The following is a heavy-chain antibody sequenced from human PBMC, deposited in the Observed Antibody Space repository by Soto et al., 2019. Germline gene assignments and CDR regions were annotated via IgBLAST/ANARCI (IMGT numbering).Heavy chain of an antibody. Sequence: QVQLVQSGAEVKKVGASVKVSCKASGYTFTGYYLHWVRQAPGQGLEWMGWINFNTGFTNYAQKFQGRVTMTRDTSITTAYMDLSSMRSDDTAVYYCAREGDGSGSYRGSFFDYWGQGTLVTVSS. J-gene: IGHJ4*02. CDR2: INFNTGFT. D-gene: IGHD3-10*01. V-gene: IGHV1-2*02. CDR1: GYTFTGYY. CDR3: AREGDGSGSYRGSFFDY.